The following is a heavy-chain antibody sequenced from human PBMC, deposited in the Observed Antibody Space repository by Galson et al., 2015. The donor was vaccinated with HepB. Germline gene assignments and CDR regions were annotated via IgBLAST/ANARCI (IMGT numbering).Heavy chain of an antibody. CDR1: GYTFTSYY. J-gene: IGHJ6*02. CDR3: ASPYYYGSGSLEDPYYYYGMDV. Sequence: SVKVSCKASGYTFTSYYMHWVRQAPGQGLEWMGIINPSGGSTSYAQKFQGRVTMTRDTSTSTVYMELSSLRSEDTAVYYCASPYYYGSGSLEDPYYYYGMDVWGQGTTVTVSS. D-gene: IGHD3-10*01. V-gene: IGHV1-46*01. CDR2: INPSGGST.